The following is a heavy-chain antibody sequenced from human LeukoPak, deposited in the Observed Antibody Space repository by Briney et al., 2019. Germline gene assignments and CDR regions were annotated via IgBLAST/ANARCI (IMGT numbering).Heavy chain of an antibody. V-gene: IGHV4-34*01. J-gene: IGHJ4*02. CDR2: INHSGST. CDR1: GGSFSGYY. CDR3: ARDLSGYIDY. Sequence: SETLSLTCAVYGGSFSGYYWSWIRQPPGKGLEWIGEINHSGSTNYNPSLKSRVTISVDTSKNQFSLKLSSVTAADTAVYYCARDLSGYIDYWGQGTLVTVSS. D-gene: IGHD2-15*01.